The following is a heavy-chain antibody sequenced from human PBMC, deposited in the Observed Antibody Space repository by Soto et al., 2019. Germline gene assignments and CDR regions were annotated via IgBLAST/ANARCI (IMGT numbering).Heavy chain of an antibody. D-gene: IGHD1-7*01. CDR3: AATGTTYGMDV. V-gene: IGHV3-33*01. Sequence: VGSLRLSCAASGFTFSSYGMHWVRQAPGKGLEWVAVIWYDGSNKYYADSVKGRFTISRDNSKNTLYLQMNSLRAEDTAVYYCAATGTTYGMDVWGQGTTVTVSS. J-gene: IGHJ6*02. CDR2: IWYDGSNK. CDR1: GFTFSSYG.